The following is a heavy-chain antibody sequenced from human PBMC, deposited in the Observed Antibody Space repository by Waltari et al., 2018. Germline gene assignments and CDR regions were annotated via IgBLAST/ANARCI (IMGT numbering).Heavy chain of an antibody. CDR1: GYTFTSYG. CDR3: ARDNLEWLSSLSMDV. V-gene: IGHV1-18*01. D-gene: IGHD3-3*01. J-gene: IGHJ6*04. CDR2: ISAYNGNT. Sequence: QVKLVQSGAEVTKPGASVKVSCKASGYTFTSYGISWVRQAPGQGLEWMGWISAYNGNTNYAQKLQGRVTMTTDTSTSTAYMELRSLRSDDTAVYYCARDNLEWLSSLSMDVWGKGTTVTVSS.